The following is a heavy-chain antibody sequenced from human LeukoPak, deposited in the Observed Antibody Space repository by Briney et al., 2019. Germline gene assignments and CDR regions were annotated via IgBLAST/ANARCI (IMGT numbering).Heavy chain of an antibody. D-gene: IGHD1-26*01. CDR2: IDSNGRTI. CDR3: AKDFVGPDDN. CDR1: GFTFSSYW. J-gene: IGHJ4*02. V-gene: IGHV3-74*01. Sequence: GGSLRLSCAASGFTFSSYWMHWVRQAPGKGLVWVSRIDSNGRTINYADSVKSRFTISRDNANSMLYLQMNSLRAEDSAVYYCAKDFVGPDDNWGQGTLVTVSS.